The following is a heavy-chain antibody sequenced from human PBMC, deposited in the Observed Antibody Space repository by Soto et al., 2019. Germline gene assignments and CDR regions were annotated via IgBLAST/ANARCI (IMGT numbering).Heavy chain of an antibody. CDR1: GFTFSSYV. CDR3: ARTAGGRVRGALDI. CDR2: ISDDESKK. J-gene: IGHJ3*02. Sequence: QVQLVESGGGVVQPGRSLRPSCVASGFTFSSYVMHWVRQAPGKGLEWVALISDDESKKYYADSVKGRFTISRDNSKNTLFLQMNSLISEDTAVYYCARTAGGRVRGALDIWGQGTVVTVSS. D-gene: IGHD6-13*01. V-gene: IGHV3-30-3*01.